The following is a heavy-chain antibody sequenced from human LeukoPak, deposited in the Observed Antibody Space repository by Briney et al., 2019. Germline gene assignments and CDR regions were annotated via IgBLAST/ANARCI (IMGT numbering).Heavy chain of an antibody. Sequence: SESLSLTCTVYGPSISSRCYYWGRLLHPPGKGREWIGNIYYSEKTYYNASIMRRVTRPVDTSKNQCSRKLSTVVDAGTAVYYWAKGTGQQLGRWLDPWGQGALVTVSS. V-gene: IGHV4-39*07. D-gene: IGHD6-13*01. CDR3: AKGTGQQLGRWLDP. J-gene: IGHJ5*02. CDR2: IYYSEKT. CDR1: GPSISSRCYY.